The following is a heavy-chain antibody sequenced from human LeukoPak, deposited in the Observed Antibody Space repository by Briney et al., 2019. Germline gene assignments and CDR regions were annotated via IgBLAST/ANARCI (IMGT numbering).Heavy chain of an antibody. CDR2: ISAYNGNT. V-gene: IGHV1-18*01. CDR1: GYTFTSYG. D-gene: IGHD3-22*01. CDR3: ARVRDTYYYDSSGYSPPGMDV. Sequence: GSSVKVSCKASGYTFTSYGISWVRQAPGQGLEWMGWISAYNGNTNYAQKLQGRVTMTTDTSTSTAYMELRSLRSDDTAVYYCARVRDTYYYDSSGYSPPGMDVWGQGTTVTVSS. J-gene: IGHJ6*02.